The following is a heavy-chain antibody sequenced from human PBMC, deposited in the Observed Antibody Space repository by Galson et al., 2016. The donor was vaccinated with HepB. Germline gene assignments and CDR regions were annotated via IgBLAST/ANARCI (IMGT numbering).Heavy chain of an antibody. J-gene: IGHJ5*02. CDR1: GGSINSDY. D-gene: IGHD6-19*01. Sequence: ETLSLTCTVSGGSINSDYWSWIRQPPGKGLEWIGCIHSSGSTKYDPSLKGRVTISIDTSKSEFSLRLRSVTAADPAVYYCARLRGYNRAWWRIDHWGRGTLASVSS. V-gene: IGHV4-4*09. CDR3: ARLRGYNRAWWRIDH. CDR2: IHSSGST.